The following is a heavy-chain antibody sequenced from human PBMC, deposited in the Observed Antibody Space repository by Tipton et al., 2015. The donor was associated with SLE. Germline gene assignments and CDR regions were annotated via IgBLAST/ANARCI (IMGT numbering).Heavy chain of an antibody. CDR2: ISSSRSYI. J-gene: IGHJ4*02. CDR1: GFTFSSYN. CDR3: ARSRSWYEEGHYFDY. D-gene: IGHD6-13*01. Sequence: QLVQSGGGLVKPGGSLRLSCAASGFTFSSYNMNWVRQAPGKGLEWVSFISSSRSYIYYADSVKGRFTISRDNAKNSLYLQMNSLRAEDTAVYYCARSRSWYEEGHYFDYWGQGALVTVSS. V-gene: IGHV3-21*01.